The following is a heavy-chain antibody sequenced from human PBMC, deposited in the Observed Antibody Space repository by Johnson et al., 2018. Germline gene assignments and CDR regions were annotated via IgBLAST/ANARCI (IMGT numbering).Heavy chain of an antibody. D-gene: IGHD6-19*01. CDR2: IRSKAYGGTT. CDR3: TRFPSSGWYVDAFDI. CDR1: GFTFGDYA. J-gene: IGHJ3*02. Sequence: VQLVESGGGLVQPGRSLRLSCTASGFTFGDYAMSWFRQAPGKGLEWVGFIRSKAYGGTTEYAASVKGRFTISRDDSKSIAYLQMNSLKTEDTAVYYCTRFPSSGWYVDAFDIWGQGTMVTVSS. V-gene: IGHV3-49*03.